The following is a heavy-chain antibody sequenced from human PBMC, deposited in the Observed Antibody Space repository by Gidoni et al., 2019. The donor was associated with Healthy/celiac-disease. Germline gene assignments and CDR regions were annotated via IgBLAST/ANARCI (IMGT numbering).Heavy chain of an antibody. V-gene: IGHV3-74*01. CDR2: INSDGSST. Sequence: EVQLVESGGGLVQPGGSLRLSCAASGFTFSSYWMHWVRQAPGKGLVWVSRINSDGSSTSYADSVKGRFTISRDNAKNTLYLQMNSLRAEDTAVYYCASIQPTTVTTIGAFDIWGQGTMVTVSS. J-gene: IGHJ3*02. D-gene: IGHD4-17*01. CDR3: ASIQPTTVTTIGAFDI. CDR1: GFTFSSYW.